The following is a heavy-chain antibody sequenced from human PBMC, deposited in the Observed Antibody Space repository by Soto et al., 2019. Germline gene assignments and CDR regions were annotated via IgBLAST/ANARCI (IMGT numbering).Heavy chain of an antibody. Sequence: QVQLVESGGGAVQPGRSLRLSCAASGFTFSSYAMEWVRQAPGKGLEWVAVISYDGSDKYYAVSVKGRFTISRDNYKNTPYLQMNCLGVEATTVYFCAACIAVRTMGWFAPWGQGTLVTVSS. V-gene: IGHV3-30-3*01. CDR1: GFTFSSYA. J-gene: IGHJ5*02. CDR2: ISYDGSDK. CDR3: AACIAVRTMGWFAP. D-gene: IGHD6-6*01.